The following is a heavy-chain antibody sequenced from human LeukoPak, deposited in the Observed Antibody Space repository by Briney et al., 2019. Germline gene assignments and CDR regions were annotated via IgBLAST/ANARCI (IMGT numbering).Heavy chain of an antibody. Sequence: GGSLRLSWAASGFTFSSYGMHWVRQAPGKGLEWVAFIRYDASNKYYVDSAQGRFTISRDNSKNTLDLQMNSLRPEDTAVYYCAKDVSPSGSYQAIDYWGQGTLVTVSS. V-gene: IGHV3-30*02. D-gene: IGHD1-26*01. CDR3: AKDVSPSGSYQAIDY. J-gene: IGHJ4*02. CDR1: GFTFSSYG. CDR2: IRYDASNK.